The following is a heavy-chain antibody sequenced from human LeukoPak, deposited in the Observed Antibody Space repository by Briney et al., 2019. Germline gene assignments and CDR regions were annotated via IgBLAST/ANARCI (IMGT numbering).Heavy chain of an antibody. CDR2: IYVSGST. J-gene: IGHJ4*02. V-gene: IGHV4-59*08. CDR1: GGSISSYS. Sequence: SETLSLTCTVSGGSISSYSWSWIRQPPGKGLECIGYIYVSGSTNYNPSLKSRVAISVDKSKKQFSLKLSYVTDADTAVYYCARLSHYFDSSGYYYVRFFDYWGQGTLVTVSS. D-gene: IGHD3-22*01. CDR3: ARLSHYFDSSGYYYVRFFDY.